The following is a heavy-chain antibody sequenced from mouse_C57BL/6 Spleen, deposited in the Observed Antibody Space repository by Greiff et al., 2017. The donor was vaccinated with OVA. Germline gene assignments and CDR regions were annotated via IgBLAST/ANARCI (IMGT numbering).Heavy chain of an antibody. Sequence: EVQGVESGEGLVKPGGSLKLSCAASGFTFSSYAMSWVRQTPEKRLEWVAYISSGGDYIYYADTVKGRFTISRDNARNTLYLQMSSLKSEDTAMYYCTREGDSSGFYYAMDYWGQGTSVTVSS. D-gene: IGHD3-2*02. J-gene: IGHJ4*01. CDR3: TREGDSSGFYYAMDY. CDR1: GFTFSSYA. CDR2: ISSGGDYI. V-gene: IGHV5-9-1*02.